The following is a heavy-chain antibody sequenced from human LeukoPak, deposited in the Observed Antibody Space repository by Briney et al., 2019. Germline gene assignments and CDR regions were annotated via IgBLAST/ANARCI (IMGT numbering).Heavy chain of an antibody. Sequence: GGSLRLSCAASGFTFSSYAMSWVRQAPGKGLEWVSAISGSGGSTYYADFVKGRFTISRDNSKNTLYLHMSSLRAEDTAIYFCAKAKTSGSAYDYWGQGILVTVSS. D-gene: IGHD3-10*01. CDR2: ISGSGGST. CDR1: GFTFSSYA. J-gene: IGHJ4*02. V-gene: IGHV3-23*01. CDR3: AKAKTSGSAYDY.